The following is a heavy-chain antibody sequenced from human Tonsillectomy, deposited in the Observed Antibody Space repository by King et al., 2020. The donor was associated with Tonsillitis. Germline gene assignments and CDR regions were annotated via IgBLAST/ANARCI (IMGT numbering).Heavy chain of an antibody. D-gene: IGHD4-23*01. Sequence: QLQESGPGLVKPSETLSLTCTVSGGSISSSSYYWGWIRQPPGKGLEWIGTIYDSGSTYYNPSLKSRVTISVDRSTNQLSLKLSSVTAADTAVYYCARVRDGANSEDYWGQGTLVTVS. CDR2: IYDSGST. V-gene: IGHV4-39*01. J-gene: IGHJ4*02. CDR3: ARVRDGANSEDY. CDR1: GGSISSSSYY.